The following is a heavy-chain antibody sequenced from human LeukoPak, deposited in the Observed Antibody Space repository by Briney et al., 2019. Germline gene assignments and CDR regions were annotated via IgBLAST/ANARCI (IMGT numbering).Heavy chain of an antibody. CDR3: ARVKTNGWHYFDS. Sequence: PGGSLRLSCAASGFTFSSYAMSWVRQAPGKGLEWVSAISGSGGSTYYADSVKGRFTISRDNSKDTLYLQMNSLRAEDTAVYYCARVKTNGWHYFDSWGQGTLVTVTS. J-gene: IGHJ4*02. CDR2: ISGSGGST. CDR1: GFTFSSYA. V-gene: IGHV3-23*01. D-gene: IGHD6-19*01.